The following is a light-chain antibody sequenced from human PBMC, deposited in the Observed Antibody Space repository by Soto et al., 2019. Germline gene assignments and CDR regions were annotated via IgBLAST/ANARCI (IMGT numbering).Light chain of an antibody. J-gene: IGLJ1*01. CDR2: SNN. CDR3: AAWDDSLSGLYV. V-gene: IGLV1-47*02. Sequence: QSVLTQPPSASGTPGQRVTISCSGTSSNIGRNDVCWYQQLPGTAPKRLIFSNNQRPSGVPDRFSGSKSGTSASLAIGGLRSEDEADYYCAAWDDSLSGLYVFGAGTKVIV. CDR1: SSNIGRND.